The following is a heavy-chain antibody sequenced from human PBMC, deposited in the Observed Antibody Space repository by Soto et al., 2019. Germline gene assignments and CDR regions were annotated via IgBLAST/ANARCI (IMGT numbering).Heavy chain of an antibody. CDR1: GFTFSSYA. CDR3: AKVFPSISGWSSRYYFDY. J-gene: IGHJ4*02. CDR2: IGADGSGT. V-gene: IGHV3-23*01. D-gene: IGHD6-19*01. Sequence: EVQLLESGGGLVQPGGSLRLSCSASGFTFSSYAMSWVRQAPGKGLEWVSVIGADGSGTFYADSVKGRFTISRDNSKNTLYLQMTSLRAEETAIYYCAKVFPSISGWSSRYYFDYWGQGTLVTVSS.